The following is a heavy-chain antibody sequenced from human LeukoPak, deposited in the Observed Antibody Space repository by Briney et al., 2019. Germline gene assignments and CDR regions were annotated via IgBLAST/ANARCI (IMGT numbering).Heavy chain of an antibody. CDR3: ARAAITCSGGSCKLYYFDY. CDR1: GYTFTGYY. V-gene: IGHV1-2*06. D-gene: IGHD2-15*01. J-gene: IGHJ4*02. Sequence: ASVKVSCKASGYTFTGYYMHWVRQAPGQGLEWMGRINPNSGGTNYAQKFQGRVTMTRDTSISTAYMELSRLRSDDTAVYYCARAAITCSGGSCKLYYFDYWGQGTLVTVSS. CDR2: INPNSGGT.